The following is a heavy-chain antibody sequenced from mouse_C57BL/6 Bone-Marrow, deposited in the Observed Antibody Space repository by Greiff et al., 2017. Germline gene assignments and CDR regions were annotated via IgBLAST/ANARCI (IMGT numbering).Heavy chain of an antibody. CDR3: ARDDTTVSPYFDY. CDR2: IYPRDGST. V-gene: IGHV1-78*01. CDR1: GYTFTSPS. D-gene: IGHD1-1*01. Sequence: QLQQSYAELVKPGASVKISCKVSGYTFTSPSIHWMKQRPEQGLEWIGYIYPRDGSTKYNEKFKGKATLTADKSSSTAYMQLNSLTSEDSAVYFCARDDTTVSPYFDYWGQGTTLTVSS. J-gene: IGHJ2*01.